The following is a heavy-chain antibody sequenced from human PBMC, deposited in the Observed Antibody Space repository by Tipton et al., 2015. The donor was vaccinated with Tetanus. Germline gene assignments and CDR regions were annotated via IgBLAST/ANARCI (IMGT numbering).Heavy chain of an antibody. J-gene: IGHJ4*02. CDR2: INTHNGDT. D-gene: IGHD1-26*01. CDR1: GYTFTGYD. Sequence: QLVQSGPEVKRPGASVKVSCKSSGYTFTGYDVSWVRQAPGQGLQWMGWINTHNGDTNYAQRFEGRVTMTTDTSTSTAYMELRGPRSDDTAVYFCVRDKVGGITGFDHWGQGTLVTVSS. CDR3: VRDKVGGITGFDH. V-gene: IGHV1-18*01.